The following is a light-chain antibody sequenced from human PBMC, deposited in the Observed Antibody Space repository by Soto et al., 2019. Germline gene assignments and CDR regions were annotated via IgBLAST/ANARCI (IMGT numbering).Light chain of an antibody. Sequence: ESVLTNTPGTLSLSTGEIATLSCSASQSMSSRYLAWYQQKPGQAPRLLMYGVSSRATGTPDRFSGSGSGTDFTLTISRLEPEDFAVYHCQQYDSPPTFGQGTKVDIK. CDR2: GVS. CDR1: QSMSSRY. V-gene: IGKV3-20*01. CDR3: QQYDSPPT. J-gene: IGKJ1*01.